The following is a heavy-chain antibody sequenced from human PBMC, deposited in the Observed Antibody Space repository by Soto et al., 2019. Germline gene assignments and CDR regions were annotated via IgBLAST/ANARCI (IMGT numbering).Heavy chain of an antibody. CDR2: INHSGST. J-gene: IGHJ5*02. CDR3: ASGARETGTTFSYWFDP. V-gene: IGHV4-31*03. Sequence: SLTCTVSGGSISSGGYYWSWIRQHPGKGLEWIGEINHSGSTNYNPSLKSRVTISVDTSKNQFSLKLSSVTAADTAVYYCASGARETGTTFSYWFDPWGQGTLVTVSS. CDR1: GGSISSGGYY. D-gene: IGHD1-7*01.